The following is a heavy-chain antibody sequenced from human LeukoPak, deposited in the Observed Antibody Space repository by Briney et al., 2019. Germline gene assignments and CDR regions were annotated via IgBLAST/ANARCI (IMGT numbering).Heavy chain of an antibody. CDR1: GGSISSYY. D-gene: IGHD3-22*01. V-gene: IGHV4-59*01. Sequence: SETLSLTCTVSGGSISSYYWSWIRQPPGKGLEWIGYIYYSGSTNYNPSLKSRVTISVDTSKNQFSLKLSSVTAADTAVYYCARVSDYYDTRWGSPDIWGQGTMVTVSS. CDR2: IYYSGST. J-gene: IGHJ3*02. CDR3: ARVSDYYDTRWGSPDI.